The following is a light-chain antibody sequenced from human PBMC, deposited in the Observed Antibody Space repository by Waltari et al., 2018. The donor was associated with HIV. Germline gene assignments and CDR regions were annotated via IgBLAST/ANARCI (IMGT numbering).Light chain of an antibody. Sequence: QSVLTQPPSASGTPGQRVTISCSGSSSNIGSYTVNWYQQLPGTAPQLLIYSNNQRPSGVPDRFSGSKSGTSASLAISGLQSEDEADYYCVAWDDSLNGWVFGGGTKLTVL. V-gene: IGLV1-44*01. CDR3: VAWDDSLNGWV. CDR2: SNN. J-gene: IGLJ3*02. CDR1: SSNIGSYT.